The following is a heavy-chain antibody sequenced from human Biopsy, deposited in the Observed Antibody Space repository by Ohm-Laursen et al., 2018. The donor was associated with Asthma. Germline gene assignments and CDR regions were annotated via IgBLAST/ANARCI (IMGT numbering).Heavy chain of an antibody. D-gene: IGHD4-17*01. V-gene: IGHV1-24*01. J-gene: IGHJ4*02. CDR2: HDREEGGA. Sequence: ASVKVSCKISGYSLTDLSMHWVRQAPGQGLEWMGGHDREEGGAVIGRRFQGRVTMTEDTSTDTAYMELSSLSSDDTAVYYCASDFPKDYVRYNFQFWGQGTLVTVSS. CDR3: ASDFPKDYVRYNFQF. CDR1: GYSLTDLS.